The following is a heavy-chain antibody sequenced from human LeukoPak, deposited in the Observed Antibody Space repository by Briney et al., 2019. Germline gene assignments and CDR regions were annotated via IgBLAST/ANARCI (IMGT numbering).Heavy chain of an antibody. Sequence: GASVKVSCKASGYTFTSYGISWVRQAPGQGLEWMGWISAYNGNTNYAQKLQGRVTMTTDTSTSTAYMELRSLRSDDTAVYYCARVVVGARYYYYMDVWGKGTTLTVSS. CDR2: ISAYNGNT. J-gene: IGHJ6*03. CDR3: ARVVVGARYYYYMDV. CDR1: GYTFTSYG. V-gene: IGHV1-18*01. D-gene: IGHD1-26*01.